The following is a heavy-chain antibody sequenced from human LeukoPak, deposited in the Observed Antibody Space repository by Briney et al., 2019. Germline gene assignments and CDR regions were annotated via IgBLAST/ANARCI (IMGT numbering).Heavy chain of an antibody. D-gene: IGHD3-3*01. J-gene: IGHJ3*01. CDR2: IIPIFGTA. CDR1: GCTFSSYA. CDR3: AKVILEWLLAASD. Sequence: SVKVSCKASGCTFSSYAISWVRQAPGQGLEWMGGIIPIFGTANYAQKFQGRVTITADESKSTAYMELSSLRSEDTAEYYCAKVILEWLLAASDWGQGTMVTVSS. V-gene: IGHV1-69*01.